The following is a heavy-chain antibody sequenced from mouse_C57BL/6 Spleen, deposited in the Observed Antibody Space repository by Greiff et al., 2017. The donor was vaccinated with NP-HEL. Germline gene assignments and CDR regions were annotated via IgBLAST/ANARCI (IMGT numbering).Heavy chain of an antibody. V-gene: IGHV1-64*01. CDR2: IHPNSGST. CDR1: GYTFTSYW. J-gene: IGHJ4*01. Sequence: VQLQQPGAELVKPGASVKLSCKASGYTFTSYWMHWVKQRPGQGLEWIGMIHPNSGSTNYNEKFKSKVTLTVDKSSSTAYMQLSSLTSEDSAVYYCARSNYGSSYEAMDYWGQGTSVTVSS. CDR3: ARSNYGSSYEAMDY. D-gene: IGHD1-1*01.